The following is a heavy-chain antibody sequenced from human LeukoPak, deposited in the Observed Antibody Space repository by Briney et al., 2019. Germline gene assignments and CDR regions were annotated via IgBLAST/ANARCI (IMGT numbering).Heavy chain of an antibody. D-gene: IGHD4-11*01. V-gene: IGHV3-20*04. J-gene: IGHJ6*03. CDR3: ARGVSHYSNYYYYYYMDV. Sequence: GGSLRLSCAASGFTFDDYGMSWVRQAPGKGLEWFSGINWNGGSTGYADSMKGRVTISRDNAKNSLYLQMNSLRAEDTALYYCARGVSHYSNYYYYYYMDVWGKGTTVTVSS. CDR2: INWNGGST. CDR1: GFTFDDYG.